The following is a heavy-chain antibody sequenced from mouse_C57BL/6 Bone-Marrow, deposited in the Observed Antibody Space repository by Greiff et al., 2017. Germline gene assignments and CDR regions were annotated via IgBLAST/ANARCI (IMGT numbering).Heavy chain of an antibody. Sequence: QVQLQQPGAELVKPGASVKLSCKASGYTFTSYWMHWVKQRPGQGLEWIGMIHPNSGSTNYNEKFKSKATLTVDKSSSTAYMELRSLTSEDSAVYYCARGGYGYDGDYWGQGTTLTVSS. V-gene: IGHV1-64*01. CDR3: ARGGYGYDGDY. CDR2: IHPNSGST. J-gene: IGHJ2*01. CDR1: GYTFTSYW. D-gene: IGHD2-2*01.